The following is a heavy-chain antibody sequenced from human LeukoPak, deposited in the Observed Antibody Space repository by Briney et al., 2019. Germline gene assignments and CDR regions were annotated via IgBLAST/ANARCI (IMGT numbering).Heavy chain of an antibody. V-gene: IGHV1-46*01. J-gene: IGHJ4*02. CDR1: GYTFTSYY. D-gene: IGHD2-2*02. CDR3: ARVSDCSSTSCYTWAFDY. CDR2: VNPSGGST. Sequence: ASVKVSCKASGYTFTSYYMHWVRQAPGQGLEWMGIVNPSGGSTSYAQKFQGRVTMTRDMSTSTVYMELSSLRSEDTAVYYCARVSDCSSTSCYTWAFDYWGQGTLVTVSS.